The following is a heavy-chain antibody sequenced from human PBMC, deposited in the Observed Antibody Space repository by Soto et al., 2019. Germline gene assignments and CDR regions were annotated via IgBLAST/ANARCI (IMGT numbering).Heavy chain of an antibody. J-gene: IGHJ5*02. CDR2: ISSGGAVS. V-gene: IGHV3-11*01. Sequence: VQLVESGGGLVKPGGSLRLSWAAPGFVFSAYYRTWIRQAPGRGLDWISDISSGGAVSNFADSVRGRLTISRDNTNNSLYLQMNNLRAEDTAIYYCARRLTGRTTGDWFDPWGQGTLVTVSS. CDR3: ARRLTGRTTGDWFDP. CDR1: GFVFSAYY. D-gene: IGHD1-1*01.